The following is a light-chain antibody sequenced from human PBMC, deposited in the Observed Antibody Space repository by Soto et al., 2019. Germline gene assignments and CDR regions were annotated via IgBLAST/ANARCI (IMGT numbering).Light chain of an antibody. Sequence: QAVVTQPPSVSAAPGQKVTISCSGSSSNIGNNYVSWYQQLPGTAPKLLIYENNKRPSGIPDRFSGSKSGTSATLGITGLQTGDEADYYCGGWDSSLSVWVFGGGTKVTVL. CDR2: ENN. V-gene: IGLV1-51*02. J-gene: IGLJ3*02. CDR1: SSNIGNNY. CDR3: GGWDSSLSVWV.